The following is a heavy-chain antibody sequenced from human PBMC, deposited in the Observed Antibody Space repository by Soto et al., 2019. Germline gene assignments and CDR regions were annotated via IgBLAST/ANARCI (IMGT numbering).Heavy chain of an antibody. CDR1: GYSISSGYY. D-gene: IGHD6-6*01. V-gene: IGHV4-38-2*01. CDR2: IYHSGST. Sequence: SETLSLTCAVPGYSISSGYYWGWIRQPPGKGLEWIGSIYHSGSTYYNPSLKSRVTISVDTSKNQFSLKLSSVTAADTAVYYCARAYSSSSFIGWFDPWGQGTLVNVS. J-gene: IGHJ5*02. CDR3: ARAYSSSSFIGWFDP.